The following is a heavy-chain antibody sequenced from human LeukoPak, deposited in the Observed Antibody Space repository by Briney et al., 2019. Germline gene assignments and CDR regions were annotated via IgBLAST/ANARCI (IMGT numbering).Heavy chain of an antibody. J-gene: IGHJ5*02. CDR2: INQDGSEK. CDR1: GFTFSSHW. Sequence: PGGSLKLSCAASGFTFSSHWMSWVRQAPGKGLEWVAYINQDGSEKYYVDSVKGRFTISRDNAKNSLYLQMNSLRPEDTAVYYCARAGYSYGYVVWFDPWCQGTLVTVSS. D-gene: IGHD5-18*01. CDR3: ARAGYSYGYVVWFDP. V-gene: IGHV3-7*02.